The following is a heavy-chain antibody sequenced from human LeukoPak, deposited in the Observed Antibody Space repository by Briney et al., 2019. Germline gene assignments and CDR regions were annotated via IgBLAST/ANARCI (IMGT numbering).Heavy chain of an antibody. CDR3: ARDLLGTNWFHP. CDR2: IFTTGST. Sequence: GSLRLSCAASGFTFSSYWMNWIRQPAGKGLEWIGHIFTTGSTNYNPSLKSRVTMSVDTSKNQFSLKVSSVTAADTAVYYCARDLLGTNWFHPWGQGTLVTVSS. J-gene: IGHJ5*02. D-gene: IGHD1-1*01. CDR1: GFTFSSYW. V-gene: IGHV4-4*07.